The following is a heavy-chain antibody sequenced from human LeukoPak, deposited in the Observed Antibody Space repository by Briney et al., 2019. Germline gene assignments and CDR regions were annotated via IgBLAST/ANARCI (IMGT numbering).Heavy chain of an antibody. Sequence: SETLSLTCNVPGDSIGSFYWSWIRQPPGKGLEWIGYIYYSGSTNYNPSLKSRVTISVDTPKNQFSLKLSSVTAADTAVYYCARAGSGYSSSYDAFDIWGQGTMVTVSS. CDR3: ARAGSGYSSSYDAFDI. CDR1: GDSIGSFY. V-gene: IGHV4-59*01. D-gene: IGHD6-13*01. J-gene: IGHJ3*02. CDR2: IYYSGST.